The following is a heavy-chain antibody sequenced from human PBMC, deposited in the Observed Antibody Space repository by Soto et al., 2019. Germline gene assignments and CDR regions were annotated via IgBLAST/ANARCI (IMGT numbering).Heavy chain of an antibody. D-gene: IGHD3-10*01. J-gene: IGHJ4*02. CDR2: IYYSGST. Sequence: ETLSLTCTVSGGSISSSSYYWGWIRQPPGKGLEWIGSIYYSGSTYYNPSLKSRVTISVDTSKNQFSLKLSSVTAADTAVYYCARRTMVRGVILAYYFDYWGQGTLVTVSS. CDR3: ARRTMVRGVILAYYFDY. V-gene: IGHV4-39*01. CDR1: GGSISSSSYY.